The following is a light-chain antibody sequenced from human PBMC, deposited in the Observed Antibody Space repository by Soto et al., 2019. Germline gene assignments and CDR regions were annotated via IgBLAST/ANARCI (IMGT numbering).Light chain of an antibody. V-gene: IGLV1-44*01. J-gene: IGLJ3*02. CDR3: GVWCNNLIGPGV. Sequence: QSVLTQPPSASGPPGQRVTISCSGSGSTIGSNTVDWYQQLPGTAPKLLIYSNDQRPLGVPDRFSVSRSGTSASLAISGLQPDDEGIYYCGVWCNNLIGPGVFGGGTKLTVL. CDR1: GSTIGSNT. CDR2: SND.